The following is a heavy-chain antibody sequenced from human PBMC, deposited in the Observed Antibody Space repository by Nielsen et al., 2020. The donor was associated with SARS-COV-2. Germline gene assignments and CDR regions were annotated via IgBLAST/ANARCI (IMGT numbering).Heavy chain of an antibody. Sequence: WIRQSPSRGLEWLGRTYYRSKWYNDYAVSVKSRITINPDTSKSQFSLQLNSVTPEDTAVYYCARAPLDSSSWGYYYYYYMDVWGKGTTVTVSS. CDR3: ARAPLDSSSWGYYYYYYMDV. CDR2: TYYRSKWYN. J-gene: IGHJ6*03. V-gene: IGHV6-1*01. D-gene: IGHD6-13*01.